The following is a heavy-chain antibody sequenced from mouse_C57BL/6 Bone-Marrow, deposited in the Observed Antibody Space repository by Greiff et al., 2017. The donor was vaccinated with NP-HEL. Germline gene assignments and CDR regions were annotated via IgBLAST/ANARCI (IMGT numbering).Heavy chain of an antibody. CDR2: IYPGDGDT. V-gene: IGHV1-82*01. Sequence: QVQLQQSGPELVKPGASVKISCKASGYAFSSSWMNWVKQRPGKGLEWIGRIYPGDGDTNYNGKFKGKATLTADKSSSTAYMQLSSLTSEDSAVYFCARSSMIYDGYPYYFDYWGQGTTLTVSS. J-gene: IGHJ2*01. CDR1: GYAFSSSW. CDR3: ARSSMIYDGYPYYFDY. D-gene: IGHD2-3*01.